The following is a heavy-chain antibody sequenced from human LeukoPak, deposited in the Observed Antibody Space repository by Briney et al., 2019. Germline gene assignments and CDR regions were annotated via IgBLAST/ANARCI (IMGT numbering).Heavy chain of an antibody. CDR3: ARSYGELNAFDI. D-gene: IGHD3-10*01. CDR2: IYYSGST. CDR1: GGSISSGGYS. Sequence: NPSETLSLTCTVSGGSISSGGYSWSWIRQHPGKGLEWIGYIYYSGSTYYNPSLKSRVTISVDTSKNQFSLKLSSVTAADTAVYYCARSYGELNAFDIWGQGTMVTVSS. V-gene: IGHV4-31*03. J-gene: IGHJ3*02.